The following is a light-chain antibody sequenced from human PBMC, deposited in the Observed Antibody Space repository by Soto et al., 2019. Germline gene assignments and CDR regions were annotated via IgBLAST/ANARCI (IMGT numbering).Light chain of an antibody. Sequence: IVLMQSPDTLSLSPGERSPLSCRASRSLSSDYLAWYQQKPGQAPRLLFYHASRRATGIPDRFSGSGSGTDFTLTISRLEPEDFAVYYCQQYGSSPWTFGQGTKVDIK. CDR3: QQYGSSPWT. CDR2: HAS. V-gene: IGKV3-20*01. J-gene: IGKJ1*01. CDR1: RSLSSDY.